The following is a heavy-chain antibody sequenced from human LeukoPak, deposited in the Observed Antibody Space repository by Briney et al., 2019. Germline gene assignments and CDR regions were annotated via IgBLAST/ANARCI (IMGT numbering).Heavy chain of an antibody. CDR2: ISSSSSYI. D-gene: IGHD3-9*01. J-gene: IGHJ4*02. Sequence: GGSLRLSCAASGFTFSSYSMNWVRQAPGKGLEWVSSISSSSSYIYYADSVKGRFTISRDNSKNTLYLQLNSLRAEDTAVYYCARDPGYFDWLLSSGFDYWGQGTLVTVSS. CDR3: ARDPGYFDWLLSSGFDY. V-gene: IGHV3-21*01. CDR1: GFTFSSYS.